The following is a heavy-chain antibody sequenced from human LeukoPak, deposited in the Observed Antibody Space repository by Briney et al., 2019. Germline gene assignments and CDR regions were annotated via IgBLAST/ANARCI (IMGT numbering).Heavy chain of an antibody. CDR1: GFTFDDYA. J-gene: IGHJ3*02. D-gene: IGHD2-2*01. CDR3: VRGGYCSSTICYWYNAFDM. Sequence: GGSLRLSCAASGFTFDDYAMHWVRQAPGKGLEWVSGISWNSGSIGYADSVKGRFTISRDNAKNSLYLQMNSLRAEDMAVYYCVRGGYCSSTICYWYNAFDMWGQGTMATVSS. V-gene: IGHV3-9*03. CDR2: ISWNSGSI.